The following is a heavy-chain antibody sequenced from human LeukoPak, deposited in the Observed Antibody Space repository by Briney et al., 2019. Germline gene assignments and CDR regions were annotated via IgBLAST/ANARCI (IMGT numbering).Heavy chain of an antibody. CDR3: AKRPSGYIYCSNGVCYFDD. D-gene: IGHD2-8*01. CDR1: GFTFNDYA. V-gene: IGHV3-23*01. Sequence: PGGSLRLSCAASGFTFNDYAMSWVRQAPGKGLEWVSAIRGSGGSTYYADSVKGRFTISRDNSKNTLYLQMNSLRAEDTAVYYCAKRPSGYIYCSNGVCYFDDWGQGTLVTVSS. CDR2: IRGSGGST. J-gene: IGHJ4*02.